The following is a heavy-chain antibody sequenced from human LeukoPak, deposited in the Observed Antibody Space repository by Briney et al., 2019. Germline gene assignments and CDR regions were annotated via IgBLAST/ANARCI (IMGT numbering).Heavy chain of an antibody. Sequence: SVKVSCKASGGTFSSYAISWVRQAPGQGLEWMGRIIPILGIANYAQKFQGRVTITADKSTSTAYMELSSLRSEDTAVYYCARDPLYDFWSGYTDRYYFDYWGQGTLVTVSS. J-gene: IGHJ4*02. D-gene: IGHD3-3*01. CDR1: GGTFSSYA. CDR2: IIPILGIA. V-gene: IGHV1-69*04. CDR3: ARDPLYDFWSGYTDRYYFDY.